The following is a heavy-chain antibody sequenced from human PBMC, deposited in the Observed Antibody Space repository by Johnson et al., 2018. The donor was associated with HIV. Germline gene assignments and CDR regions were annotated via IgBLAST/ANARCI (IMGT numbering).Heavy chain of an antibody. CDR3: AGDGRDLVTRGSFDV. CDR2: IFTVGDV. Sequence: EQLVESGGGLAQPGGSLRLSCAASGITVSSNYMSWVRQAPGKGLEWVSVIFTVGDVYYADSVKGRFTISRDNSKNFLYLQMNSLRPEDTAVYYCAGDGRDLVTRGSFDVWGQGTVVTVSS. CDR1: GITVSSNY. V-gene: IGHV3-66*02. J-gene: IGHJ3*01. D-gene: IGHD5-18*01.